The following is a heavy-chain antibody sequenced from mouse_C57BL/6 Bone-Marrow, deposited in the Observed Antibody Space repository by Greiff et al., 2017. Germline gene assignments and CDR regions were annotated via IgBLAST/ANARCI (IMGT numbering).Heavy chain of an antibody. D-gene: IGHD2-3*01. CDR3: ARDDGYYDDIDY. Sequence: QVQLQQPGAELVMPGASVKLSCKASGYTFTSYWMHWVKQRPGQGLEWIGEIDPSDSYTNYNQKFKGKSTLTVDESSSTAYMQLSSLTSEDSAVYYCARDDGYYDDIDYWGQGTTLTVSS. V-gene: IGHV1-69*01. J-gene: IGHJ2*01. CDR1: GYTFTSYW. CDR2: IDPSDSYT.